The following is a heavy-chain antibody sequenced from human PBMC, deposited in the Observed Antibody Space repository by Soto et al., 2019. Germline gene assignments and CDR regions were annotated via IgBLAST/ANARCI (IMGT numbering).Heavy chain of an antibody. Sequence: SLRLSCAASGFTLRSYGMHWVRQDPGKGLEWVAVISYDRSNQYYEDSVKGRFTISRDNSKNTLYLQMNSLRAEDTAVYYCATVWSDYDVWSGYDYYYGMDVWGQGTTVTVSS. V-gene: IGHV3-30*03. CDR3: ATVWSDYDVWSGYDYYYGMDV. D-gene: IGHD3-3*01. CDR2: ISYDRSNQ. CDR1: GFTLRSYG. J-gene: IGHJ6*02.